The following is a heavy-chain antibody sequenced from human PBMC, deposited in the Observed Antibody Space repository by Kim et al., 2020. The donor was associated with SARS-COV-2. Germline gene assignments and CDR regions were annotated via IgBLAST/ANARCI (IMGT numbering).Heavy chain of an antibody. V-gene: IGHV4-59*13. J-gene: IGHJ5*02. CDR2: IYYSGST. CDR3: ARGAYSYGYVSWFDP. CDR1: GGSISSYY. D-gene: IGHD5-18*01. Sequence: SETLSLTCTVSGGSISSYYWSWIRQPPGKGLEWIGYIYYSGSTNYNPSLKSRVTISVDTSKNQFSLKLSSVTAADTAVYYCARGAYSYGYVSWFDPWGQGTLVTVSS.